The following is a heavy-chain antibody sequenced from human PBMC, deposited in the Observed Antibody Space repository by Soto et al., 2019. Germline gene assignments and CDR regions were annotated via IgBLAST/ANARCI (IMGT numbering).Heavy chain of an antibody. D-gene: IGHD6-13*01. CDR3: ARDRVGGKQQLVPSYYDY. CDR2: ISAYNGNT. Sequence: ASVKVSFKASGYTFTSYGISWVRQAPGQGLEWMGWISAYNGNTNYAQKLQGRVTMTTDTSTSTAYMELRSLRSDDTAVYYCARDRVGGKQQLVPSYYDYWGQGTLVTVSS. CDR1: GYTFTSYG. V-gene: IGHV1-18*01. J-gene: IGHJ4*02.